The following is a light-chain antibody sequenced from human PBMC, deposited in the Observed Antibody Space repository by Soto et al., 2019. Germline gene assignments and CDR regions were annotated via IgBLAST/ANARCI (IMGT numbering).Light chain of an antibody. V-gene: IGLV1-44*01. CDR3: EAWDDSLYGAV. CDR1: SSNIGANP. J-gene: IGLJ2*01. CDR2: NND. Sequence: QSVLTQPPSASGTPGQRVTISCSGSSSNIGANPINWYQQLPGTAPKLLIYNNDQRHSGVPDRFSASKSGTSASLAISGLKSEDEADYYCEAWDDSLYGAVLGGGTKLTVL.